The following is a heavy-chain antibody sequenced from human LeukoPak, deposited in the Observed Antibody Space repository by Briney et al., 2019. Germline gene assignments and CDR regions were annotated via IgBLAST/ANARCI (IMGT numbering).Heavy chain of an antibody. D-gene: IGHD2-2*01. V-gene: IGHV3-74*01. CDR3: ARGLYPEHCSSTSCGFYYMDV. Sequence: GGSLRLSCAASGFTFSIYWMHWVRQAPGKGLVWVSRINSDGSSTSYADSVKGRFTISRDNAKNTLYLQMNSLRAEDTAVYYCARGLYPEHCSSTSCGFYYMDVWGKGTTVTVSS. CDR1: GFTFSIYW. CDR2: INSDGSST. J-gene: IGHJ6*03.